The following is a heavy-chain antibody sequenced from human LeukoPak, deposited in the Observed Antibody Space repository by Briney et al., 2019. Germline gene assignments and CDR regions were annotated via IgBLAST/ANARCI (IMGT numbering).Heavy chain of an antibody. CDR3: ARGAEPEDYGSGSYSDY. J-gene: IGHJ4*02. CDR1: GFTFSSYA. D-gene: IGHD3-10*01. Sequence: GGSLRLSCAASGFTFSSYAMSWVRQAPGKGLEYVSAISSNGGSTYYANSVKGRFTISRDNSKNTLYLQMGSLRAEDMAVYYCARGAEPEDYGSGSYSDYWGQGTLVTVSS. V-gene: IGHV3-64*01. CDR2: ISSNGGST.